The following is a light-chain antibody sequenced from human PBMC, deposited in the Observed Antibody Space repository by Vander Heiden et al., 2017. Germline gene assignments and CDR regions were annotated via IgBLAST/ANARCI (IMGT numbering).Light chain of an antibody. CDR2: DVS. Sequence: QSALTQPASVSGSPGQSITISCTGTRSDVGAYNYVSWYPQHSVKAPKLMIYDVSNRPSGFSNRFSGSKSGNTASLTISGLQAEDEADYYCNSYTGIITLYVFGSGTKVTVL. J-gene: IGLJ1*01. CDR1: RSDVGAYNY. CDR3: NSYTGIITLYV. V-gene: IGLV2-14*03.